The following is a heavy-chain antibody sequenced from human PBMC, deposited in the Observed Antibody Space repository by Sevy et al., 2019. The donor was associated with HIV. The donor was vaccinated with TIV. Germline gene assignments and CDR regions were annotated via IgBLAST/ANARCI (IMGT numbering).Heavy chain of an antibody. CDR2: ISSSSNYI. CDR1: GFTFSTYS. D-gene: IGHD5-12*01. V-gene: IGHV3-21*01. J-gene: IGHJ6*02. Sequence: GGSLRLSCAASGFTFSTYSMNWVRQGPGKGLEWVSSISSSSNYIYYADSVKGRFTISRDNAKNSMYLQMNSLRAEDTTVEYSARDQKGEYSAYDGAGYYGIDVWGQGTTVTVSS. CDR3: ARDQKGEYSAYDGAGYYGIDV.